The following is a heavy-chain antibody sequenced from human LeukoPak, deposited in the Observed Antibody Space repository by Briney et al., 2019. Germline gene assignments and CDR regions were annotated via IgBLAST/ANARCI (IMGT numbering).Heavy chain of an antibody. J-gene: IGHJ5*02. D-gene: IGHD6-6*01. CDR2: INPNSGGT. CDR1: GYTFTGYY. CDR3: ARDYSSSRAVSFDP. Sequence: ASVKVSCKASGYTFTGYYMHWVRQAPGQGLEWMGWINPNSGGTNYAQKFQGRVTMTRDTSISTAYMELSRLRSDDTAVYYCARDYSSSRAVSFDPWGQGTLVTVSS. V-gene: IGHV1-2*02.